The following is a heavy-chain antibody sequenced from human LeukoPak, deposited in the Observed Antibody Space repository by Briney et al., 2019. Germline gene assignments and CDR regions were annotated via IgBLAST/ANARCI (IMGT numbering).Heavy chain of an antibody. V-gene: IGHV3-21*01. D-gene: IGHD6-13*01. Sequence: GGSVRLSCAASGFTFSSYSMNWVRQAPGKGLEWVSSISSSSSYIYYADSVKGRFTISRDNAKNSLYLQMNSLRAEDTAVYYCARVGYSSSWSDAFDIWGQGTMVTVSS. CDR3: ARVGYSSSWSDAFDI. CDR1: GFTFSSYS. J-gene: IGHJ3*02. CDR2: ISSSSSYI.